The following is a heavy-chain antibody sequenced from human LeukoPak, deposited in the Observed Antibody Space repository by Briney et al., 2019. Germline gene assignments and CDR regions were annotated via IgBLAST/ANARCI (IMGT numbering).Heavy chain of an antibody. D-gene: IGHD4-17*01. J-gene: IGHJ4*02. CDR1: GGSFSGYY. Sequence: SETLSLTCAVYGGSFSGYYWSWIRQPPGKGLEWIGEINHSGSTNYNPSLKSRVTISVDTSKNQFSLKLSSVTAADTAVYYCARGTVTTSVPLRPSAFDYWGQGTLVPSPQ. V-gene: IGHV4-34*01. CDR3: ARGTVTTSVPLRPSAFDY. CDR2: INHSGST.